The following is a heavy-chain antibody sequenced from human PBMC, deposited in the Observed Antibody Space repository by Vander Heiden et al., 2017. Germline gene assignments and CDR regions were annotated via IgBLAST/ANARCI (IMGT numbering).Heavy chain of an antibody. J-gene: IGHJ4*02. D-gene: IGHD6-19*01. V-gene: IGHV3-23*01. CDR3: ATGGAWLQPHFDN. CDR1: GFTFSTYV. CDR2: ISGSYGNT. Sequence: EVQLLESGGGLVQPGGSLRLSCVASGFTFSTYVMTWVRQAPGKGRAWVSTISGSYGNTYYADSVMGRFTISRDNSNNTLSLQMNSLRADDTAVYYCATGGAWLQPHFDNWGQGTLVTVSS.